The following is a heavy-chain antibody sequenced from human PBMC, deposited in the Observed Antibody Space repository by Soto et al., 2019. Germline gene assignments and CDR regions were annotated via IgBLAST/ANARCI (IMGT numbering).Heavy chain of an antibody. Sequence: QVQLQESGPGLVKPSGTLSLTCTVSGVSGSRSFWWTWVRQPPGQGLEWIWEVDHGFGDNQNPSLNRRVTMSLDSSKNQCFLKLRSVTAADTAVYYCARIPYGYDAIDVWGQGTTVTVSS. CDR3: ARIPYGYDAIDV. V-gene: IGHV4-4*02. CDR2: VDHGFGD. J-gene: IGHJ6*02. CDR1: GVSGSRSFW. D-gene: IGHD4-17*01.